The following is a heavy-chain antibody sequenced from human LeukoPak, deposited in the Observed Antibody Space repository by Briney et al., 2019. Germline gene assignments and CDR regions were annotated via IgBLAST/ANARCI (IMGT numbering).Heavy chain of an antibody. V-gene: IGHV5-51*01. D-gene: IGHD3-22*01. Sequence: GESLKISCKGSGYSFTSYWIGWMRQMPGKGLEWMGIIYPGDSETRYSPSFQGQVTISADKSISTAYLQWSSLKASDTAMYYCARQYYDSSLIYYFDYWGQGTLVTVSS. J-gene: IGHJ4*02. CDR3: ARQYYDSSLIYYFDY. CDR2: IYPGDSET. CDR1: GYSFTSYW.